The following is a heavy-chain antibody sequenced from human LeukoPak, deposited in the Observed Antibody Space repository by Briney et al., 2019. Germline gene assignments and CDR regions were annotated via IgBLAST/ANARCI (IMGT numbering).Heavy chain of an antibody. D-gene: IGHD3-3*01. Sequence: ASVKVSCKASGYTFTSYGISLVRQARGQGLEWMGWITAYNGNTSYAQKLQGRVTMTTDTSTSTAYMELRSLRSDDTAVYYCARFSFDHDFWSVFRLSDYFDYWGQGTLVTVSS. V-gene: IGHV1-18*01. CDR1: GYTFTSYG. CDR2: ITAYNGNT. J-gene: IGHJ4*02. CDR3: ARFSFDHDFWSVFRLSDYFDY.